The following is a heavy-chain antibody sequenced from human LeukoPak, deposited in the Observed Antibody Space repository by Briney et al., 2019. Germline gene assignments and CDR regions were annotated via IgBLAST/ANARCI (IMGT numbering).Heavy chain of an antibody. CDR1: GDSVSSNSAA. Sequence: SQTLSLTCAISGDSVSSNSAAWNWIRQSPSRGLEWLGRTYYRSKWYNDYAVSVKSRITINPDTSKNQFSLQLNSVTPEDTAVYYCARDTQLPSQLLRGDAFDIWGQGTMVTVSS. CDR3: ARDTQLPSQLLRGDAFDI. CDR2: TYYRSKWYN. D-gene: IGHD2-2*01. V-gene: IGHV6-1*01. J-gene: IGHJ3*02.